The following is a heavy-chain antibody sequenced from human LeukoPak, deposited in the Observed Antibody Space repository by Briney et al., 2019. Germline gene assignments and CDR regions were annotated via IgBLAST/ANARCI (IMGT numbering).Heavy chain of an antibody. CDR2: IYYSGST. J-gene: IGHJ4*02. D-gene: IGHD7-27*01. CDR1: GGSISSSTYY. V-gene: IGHV4-39*01. Sequence: PSETLSLTCTVSGGSISSSTYYWGWIRQPPGKGLEWIGSIYYSGSTYYNPSLKSRVTISVDTSKNQFSLKLSSVTAADTAGYYCARRDWGQYYFDYWGQGTLVTVSS. CDR3: ARRDWGQYYFDY.